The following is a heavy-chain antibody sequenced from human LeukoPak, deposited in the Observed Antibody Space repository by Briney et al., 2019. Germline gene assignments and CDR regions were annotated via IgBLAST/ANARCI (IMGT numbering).Heavy chain of an antibody. CDR1: GGSISTYY. CDR3: ARGAYFYGSGINWFDP. CDR2: IYYSGST. J-gene: IGHJ5*02. D-gene: IGHD3-10*01. Sequence: SETLSLTCTVSGGSISTYYWSWIRRPPGKGLEWIGYIYYSGSTNYNPSLKSRVTISVDTSKNQFSLKLSSVTAADTAVYYCARGAYFYGSGINWFDPWGKGTLVTVSS. V-gene: IGHV4-59*01.